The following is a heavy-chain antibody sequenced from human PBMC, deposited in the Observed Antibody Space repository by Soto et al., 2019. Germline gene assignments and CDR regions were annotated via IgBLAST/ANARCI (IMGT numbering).Heavy chain of an antibody. Sequence: GASVKVSCKASGYTFTSYGISWVRQAPGQGLEWMGWISAYNGNTNYAQKLQGRVTMTTDTSTSTAYMELRSLRSDDTAVYYCARASPFWSGYYRKFDYWGQGTLVTVSS. CDR1: GYTFTSYG. J-gene: IGHJ4*02. V-gene: IGHV1-18*01. CDR3: ARASPFWSGYYRKFDY. CDR2: ISAYNGNT. D-gene: IGHD3-3*01.